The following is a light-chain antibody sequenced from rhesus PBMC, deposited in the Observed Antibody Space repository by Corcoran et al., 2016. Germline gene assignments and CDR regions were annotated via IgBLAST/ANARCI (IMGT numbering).Light chain of an antibody. Sequence: DIQMTQSPSSLSASVGDRVTITCRASQGINNYLSWYQQKPGKAPTPLIYYASILETGVPSRISGSRSWTDYTLTISSRQPEDMATYYCQQYNNSPLTFGGGTKGELK. J-gene: IGKJ4*01. CDR3: QQYNNSPLT. V-gene: IGKV1-66*01. CDR2: YAS. CDR1: QGINNY.